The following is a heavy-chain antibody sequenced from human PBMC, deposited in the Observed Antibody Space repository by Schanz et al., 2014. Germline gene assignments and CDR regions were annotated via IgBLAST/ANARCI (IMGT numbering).Heavy chain of an antibody. CDR3: ARDSGWNALDI. J-gene: IGHJ3*02. CDR1: GFIFNDYY. D-gene: IGHD1-1*01. Sequence: QVQLVESGGGLVKPGGSLRLSCAASGFIFNDYYMNWIRQAPGKGLEWLSYISRDGTTSYYADSVKGRFTISRDNAKNSLYLQLNSLRAEDTAVYYCARDSGWNALDIWGQGTVVTVSS. V-gene: IGHV3-11*04. CDR2: ISRDGTTS.